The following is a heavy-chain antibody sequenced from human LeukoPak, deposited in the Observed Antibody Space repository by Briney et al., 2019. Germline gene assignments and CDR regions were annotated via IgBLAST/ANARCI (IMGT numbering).Heavy chain of an antibody. Sequence: ASVKVSFKASGYTFTGYYMHWVRQAPGQGLEGMGWINPNSGGTNYAQKFQGRVTMTRDTSISTAYMELSRLRSDDTAVYYCARGGSRYYDSSGYYYDYWGQGTLVTVSS. V-gene: IGHV1-2*02. CDR1: GYTFTGYY. CDR3: ARGGSRYYDSSGYYYDY. J-gene: IGHJ4*02. CDR2: INPNSGGT. D-gene: IGHD3-22*01.